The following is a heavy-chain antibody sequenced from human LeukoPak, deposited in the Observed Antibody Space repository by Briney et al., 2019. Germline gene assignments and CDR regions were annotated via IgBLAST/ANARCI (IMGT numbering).Heavy chain of an antibody. CDR2: MNPNSGNT. Sequence: ASVKVSCKASGYTFTSYDINWVRQATGQGLEWMGWMNPNSGNTGYAQKFQGRVTITRNTSISTAYMELSSLRSEDTAVYYCARVPLKLRYFDWLPSVPLYYFDYWGQGTLVTVSS. D-gene: IGHD3-9*01. J-gene: IGHJ4*02. V-gene: IGHV1-8*01. CDR1: GYTFTSYD. CDR3: ARVPLKLRYFDWLPSVPLYYFDY.